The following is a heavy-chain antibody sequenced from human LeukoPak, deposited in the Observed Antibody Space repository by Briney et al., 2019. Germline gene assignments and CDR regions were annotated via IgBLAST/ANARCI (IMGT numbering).Heavy chain of an antibody. CDR2: ISWDGGST. Sequence: GGSLRLSCAASGFTFDDYALHWVRQAPGKGLEWVSLISWDGGSTYYADSVKGRFTISRDNSKNSLYLQMNSLRAEDTALYYCAKASYYYDSSGYYYGEYFQHWGQGTLVTVSS. V-gene: IGHV3-43D*04. J-gene: IGHJ1*01. D-gene: IGHD3-22*01. CDR3: AKASYYYDSSGYYYGEYFQH. CDR1: GFTFDDYA.